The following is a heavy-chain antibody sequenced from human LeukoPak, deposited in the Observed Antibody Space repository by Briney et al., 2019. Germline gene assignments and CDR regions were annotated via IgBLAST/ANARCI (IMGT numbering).Heavy chain of an antibody. J-gene: IGHJ4*02. CDR3: ARDLAFDY. CDR1: GFTFSSYA. Sequence: GGSLRLSYTASGFTFSSYAMSWVRQAPGKGLEWVSSITGSGGNTYYADSVKGRFTISRDNSKNTLYLQMNSLRAEDTAVYYCARDLAFDYWGQGTLVTVSS. CDR2: ITGSGGNT. D-gene: IGHD2-15*01. V-gene: IGHV3-23*01.